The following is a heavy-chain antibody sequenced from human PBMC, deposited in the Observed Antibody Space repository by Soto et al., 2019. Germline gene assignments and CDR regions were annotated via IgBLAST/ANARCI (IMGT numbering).Heavy chain of an antibody. Sequence: EVQMLESGGGLARPGGSLRLSCVGSEFIFSDYGMTWVRQAPGNGLEWVATISASGANREYRDSLKGRFNISRDNSKNTLYLQLNGLTADDTAVYCCAKVAGRMGYFDIWGRGILVTVSS. CDR1: EFIFSDYG. CDR3: AKVAGRMGYFDI. CDR2: ISASGANR. V-gene: IGHV3-23*01. J-gene: IGHJ2*01. D-gene: IGHD2-8*01.